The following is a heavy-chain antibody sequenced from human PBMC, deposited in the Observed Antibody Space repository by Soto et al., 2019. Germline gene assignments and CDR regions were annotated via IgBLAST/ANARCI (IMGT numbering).Heavy chain of an antibody. D-gene: IGHD2-2*01. CDR3: SIGSWSAETFDV. Sequence: QVHLIQSGAEVKKPGSSVKVSCKAAGGTFNTYTLFWVRQAPGHGLEWMGRIIPMLPVTNSAQKFQGRLTLTALKSTGTAFMELTSLTSDDTAVYYCSIGSWSAETFDVWGQGTMVTVSS. CDR1: GGTFNTYT. J-gene: IGHJ3*01. V-gene: IGHV1-69*02. CDR2: IIPMLPVT.